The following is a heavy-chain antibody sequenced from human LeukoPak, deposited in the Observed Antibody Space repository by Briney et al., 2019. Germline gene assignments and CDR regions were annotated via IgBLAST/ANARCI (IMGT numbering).Heavy chain of an antibody. Sequence: GGSLRLSCAASGFTFNNYATSWVRQAPGMGLEWLSYVSGSGGATYYAASVKGRFTISRDNSKNTVYLQVGSLRAEDTAVYYCAKNRGGTYRYYMDVWGNGTTVTVSS. CDR3: AKNRGGTYRYYMDV. J-gene: IGHJ6*03. D-gene: IGHD5-18*01. CDR1: GFTFNNYA. CDR2: VSGSGGAT. V-gene: IGHV3-23*01.